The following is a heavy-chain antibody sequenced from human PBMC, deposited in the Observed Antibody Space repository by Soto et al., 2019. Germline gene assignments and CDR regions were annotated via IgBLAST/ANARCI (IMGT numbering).Heavy chain of an antibody. Sequence: SVKVSCKASGYSFTSLDINWVRQTAGQGLEWMGWMQPSTGRTGYAQKFQGRVTMTRDTSINTAYMELTTLTSDDTAFYYCARGVSAGVDYWGQGTLVTVSS. CDR1: GYSFTSLD. CDR2: MQPSTGRT. J-gene: IGHJ4*02. CDR3: ARGVSAGVDY. V-gene: IGHV1-8*01. D-gene: IGHD1-26*01.